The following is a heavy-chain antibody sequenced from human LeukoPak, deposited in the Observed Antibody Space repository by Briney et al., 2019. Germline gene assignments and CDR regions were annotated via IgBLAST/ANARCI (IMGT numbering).Heavy chain of an antibody. Sequence: PGGSLRLSCAASRITFSSHWMTSVRQAPGKGLEWVANIKQDGSVKDYVDSVKGRFTISRDNAKNSLYLQMNSLRVEDTAVYYCARDSADSSSFAFDIWGQGTLVTVSS. CDR2: IKQDGSVK. V-gene: IGHV3-7*01. J-gene: IGHJ3*02. CDR3: ARDSADSSSFAFDI. CDR1: RITFSSHW. D-gene: IGHD6-13*01.